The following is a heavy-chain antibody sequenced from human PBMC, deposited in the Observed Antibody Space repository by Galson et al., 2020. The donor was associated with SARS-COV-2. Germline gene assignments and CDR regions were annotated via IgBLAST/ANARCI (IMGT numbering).Heavy chain of an antibody. J-gene: IGHJ3*02. CDR2: VNYRGNT. CDR3: ARVRVDTGIPREFDI. Sequence: SETLSLTCAVYGGPFGGDFWTWIRRPPGKGLEWIGQVNYRGNTHYNPSLRSRVTMSIDTSMKQFSLKISTVTAADTGVYYCARVRVDTGIPREFDIWGQGTMVTVSS. V-gene: IGHV4-34*01. D-gene: IGHD5-18*01. CDR1: GGPFGGDF.